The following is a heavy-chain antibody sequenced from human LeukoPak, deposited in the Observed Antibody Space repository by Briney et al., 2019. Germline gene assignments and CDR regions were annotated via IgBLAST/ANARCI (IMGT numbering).Heavy chain of an antibody. D-gene: IGHD5-24*01. J-gene: IGHJ6*03. CDR2: ISYDGSHK. CDR3: ARHGIGGGYNSGYYMDV. Sequence: GGSLRLSCAASGFTFSSYAMHWVRQAPGKGLEWVAVISYDGSHKYYADSVKGRFTTSRDNSKNTLYLQMNSLRAEDTAVYYCARHGIGGGYNSGYYMDVWGKGTTVTVSS. CDR1: GFTFSSYA. V-gene: IGHV3-30*01.